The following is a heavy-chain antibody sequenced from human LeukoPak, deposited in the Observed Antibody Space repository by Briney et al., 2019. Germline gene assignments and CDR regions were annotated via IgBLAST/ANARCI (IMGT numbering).Heavy chain of an antibody. J-gene: IGHJ5*01. Sequence: GALRLSCAASGFDFSSYGMHWVRQAPGKGLEWVAYVHYDSTTEDYADSVQGRFTISRDNSKNTLYLQMNSLRAEDTAVYYCAKDRHAPGRYCSSTSCFPFDSWGQGTLVTVSS. CDR1: GFDFSSYG. V-gene: IGHV3-30*02. CDR2: VHYDSTTE. D-gene: IGHD2-2*01. CDR3: AKDRHAPGRYCSSTSCFPFDS.